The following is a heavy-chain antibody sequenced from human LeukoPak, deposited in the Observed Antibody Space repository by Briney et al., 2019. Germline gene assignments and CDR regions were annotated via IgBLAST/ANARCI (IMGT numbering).Heavy chain of an antibody. CDR3: ARQEYSSSSFDY. V-gene: IGHV4-39*01. CDR1: GGSISSSSYY. D-gene: IGHD6-6*01. Sequence: SETLSLTCTVSGGSISSSSYYWCWIRQPPGKGLEWIGNIYYSGSTYYNPSLKSRVTISVDTSKNQFSLNLSSVTAADTAVYYCARQEYSSSSFDYWGQGTLVTVSS. J-gene: IGHJ4*02. CDR2: IYYSGST.